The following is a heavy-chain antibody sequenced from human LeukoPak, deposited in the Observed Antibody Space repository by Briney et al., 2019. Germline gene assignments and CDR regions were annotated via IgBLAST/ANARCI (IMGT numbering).Heavy chain of an antibody. CDR3: ARGGGDVPIDY. CDR2: ISSRSYI. J-gene: IGHJ4*02. V-gene: IGHV3-21*01. CDR1: GFTFSTYS. Sequence: GGSLRLSCAASGFTFSTYSMNWVRQAPGKGLKWVSSISSRSYIYYADSVKGRFIISRDNAKNSLYLQMNSLRAEDTALYYCARGGGDVPIDYWGQGTLVTVSS. D-gene: IGHD2-21*02.